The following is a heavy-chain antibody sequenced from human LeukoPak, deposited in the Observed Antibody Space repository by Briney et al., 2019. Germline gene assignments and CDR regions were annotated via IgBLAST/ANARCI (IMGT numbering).Heavy chain of an antibody. CDR1: GFTFSSYS. Sequence: PGGSLRLSCAASGFTFSSYSMNWVRQAPGKGLEWVSSISSSSSYIYYADSVKGRFTISGDNAKNSLYLQMNSLRAEDTAVYYCARDLAAMAGNDYWGQGTLVTVSS. J-gene: IGHJ4*02. CDR2: ISSSSSYI. CDR3: ARDLAAMAGNDY. D-gene: IGHD5-18*01. V-gene: IGHV3-21*01.